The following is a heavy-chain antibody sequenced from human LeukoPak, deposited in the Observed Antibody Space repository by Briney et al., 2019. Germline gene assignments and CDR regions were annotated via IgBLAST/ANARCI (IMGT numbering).Heavy chain of an antibody. CDR3: ARSRYYATWYFDL. D-gene: IGHD1-26*01. Sequence: SETLSLSCAVYGGSFSGYYWSWIRQPPGKGLEWIGEINHSGSTNYNPSLKSRVTISVDTSKNQFSLKLSSVTAADTAVYYCARSRYYATWYFDLWGRGTLVTVSS. J-gene: IGHJ2*01. V-gene: IGHV4-34*01. CDR1: GGSFSGYY. CDR2: INHSGST.